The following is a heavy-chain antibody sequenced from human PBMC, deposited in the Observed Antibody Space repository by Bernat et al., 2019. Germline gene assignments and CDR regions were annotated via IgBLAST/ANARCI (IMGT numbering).Heavy chain of an antibody. CDR1: GFTFSSYG. V-gene: IGHV3-30*02. CDR3: AKCQAERWLQLPTGA. J-gene: IGHJ4*02. Sequence: QVQLVESGGGVVQPGGSLRLSCAASGFTFSSYGMHLVRQAPGKGLEWVAFIRYDGSNKYYADSVKGRFTISRDNSKNKLYLQMNSLRAEDTAVYYCAKCQAERWLQLPTGAWGQGTLVTVSS. CDR2: IRYDGSNK. D-gene: IGHD5-24*01.